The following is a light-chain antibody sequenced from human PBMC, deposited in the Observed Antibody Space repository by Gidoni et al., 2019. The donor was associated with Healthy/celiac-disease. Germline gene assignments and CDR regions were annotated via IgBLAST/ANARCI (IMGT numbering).Light chain of an antibody. Sequence: AIRMTQPPSSFSASTGDRVTITCRASQGISSCLAWYQQKPGKAPKLLIYAASTLQSGVPSRFSGSGSGTDFTLTISCLQSEDFATYYCQQYYSYPSSFGQGTKLEIK. J-gene: IGKJ2*04. V-gene: IGKV1-8*01. CDR3: QQYYSYPSS. CDR1: QGISSC. CDR2: AAS.